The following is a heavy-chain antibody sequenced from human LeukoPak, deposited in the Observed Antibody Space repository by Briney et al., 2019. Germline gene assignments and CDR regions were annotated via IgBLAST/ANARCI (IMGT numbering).Heavy chain of an antibody. CDR2: ISAYNGNT. J-gene: IGHJ4*02. CDR3: ARDPMAVAGSDFDY. CDR1: GYTFTSYG. D-gene: IGHD6-19*01. Sequence: ASVKVSCKASGYTFTSYGISWVRQAPGQGLEWMGWISAYNGNTNYAQKLQGRVTMTTDISTSTAYMELRSLRSDDTAVYYCARDPMAVAGSDFDYWGQGTLVTVSS. V-gene: IGHV1-18*01.